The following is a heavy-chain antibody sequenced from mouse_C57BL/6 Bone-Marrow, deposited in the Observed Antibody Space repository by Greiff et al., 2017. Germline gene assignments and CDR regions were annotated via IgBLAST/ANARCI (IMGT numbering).Heavy chain of an antibody. CDR3: ARDYVSSYWYFDV. CDR1: GYTFTRYD. D-gene: IGHD1-1*01. V-gene: IGHV1-85*01. Sequence: QVQLQQSGPELVKPGASVKLSCKASGYTFTRYDINWVKQRPGQGLEWIGWIYPRDGSTKYNEKFKGKATVTVDTSSSTAYMELNSLTSEDSAVYFCARDYVSSYWYFDVWGTGTTVTVSS. J-gene: IGHJ1*03. CDR2: IYPRDGST.